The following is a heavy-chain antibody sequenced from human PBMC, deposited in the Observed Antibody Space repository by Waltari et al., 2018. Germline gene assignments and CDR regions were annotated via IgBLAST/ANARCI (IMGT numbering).Heavy chain of an antibody. D-gene: IGHD6-13*01. J-gene: IGHJ6*02. V-gene: IGHV1-2*06. CDR2: INPTSGGT. Sequence: QVQLVQSGAEVKKPGASVKVSCKASGYTFTGYYMHWVRQAPGQGLEWMGRINPTSGGTNYAQKFQGRVTMTRDTSISTAYMELSRLRSDDTAVYYCASYTRGIAAAGTLDVWGQGTTVTVSS. CDR3: ASYTRGIAAAGTLDV. CDR1: GYTFTGYY.